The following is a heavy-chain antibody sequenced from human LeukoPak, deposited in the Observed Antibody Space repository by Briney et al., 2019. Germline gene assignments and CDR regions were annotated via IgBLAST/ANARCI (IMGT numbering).Heavy chain of an antibody. V-gene: IGHV1-69*04. Sequence: SVKVSCKASGGTFSSYAISWVRQAPGQGLEWMGRFIPILGIANYAQKFQGRVTITADKSTSTAYMELSSLRSEDTAVYYCARAGAVAGTYGAFDIWSQGTMVTVSS. CDR2: FIPILGIA. J-gene: IGHJ3*02. CDR3: ARAGAVAGTYGAFDI. D-gene: IGHD6-19*01. CDR1: GGTFSSYA.